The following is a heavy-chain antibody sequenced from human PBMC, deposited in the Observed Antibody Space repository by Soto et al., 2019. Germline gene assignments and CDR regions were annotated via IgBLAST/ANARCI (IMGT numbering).Heavy chain of an antibody. Sequence: GESLKLSCKGSGYSFAGYWITWVRQKPGKGLEWIGTIYPGDSDTKYSSAFRGHVTISADTSVSTAYLQWRSLEATDSAIYYCARYSGSYWHYLDFWGQGTLVTVSS. CDR1: GYSFAGYW. J-gene: IGHJ4*02. CDR2: IYPGDSDT. D-gene: IGHD1-26*01. CDR3: ARYSGSYWHYLDF. V-gene: IGHV5-51*01.